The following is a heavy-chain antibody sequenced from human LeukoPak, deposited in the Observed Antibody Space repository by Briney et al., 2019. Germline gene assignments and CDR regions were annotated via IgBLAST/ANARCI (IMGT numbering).Heavy chain of an antibody. CDR3: ARLFNNDTAGDPDTFDL. D-gene: IGHD2-8*02. J-gene: IGHJ3*01. CDR2: IYYTGTT. Sequence: PSEPLSLTCTVAGRSISSHYWSWIRQSTERGPEWIGFIYYTGTTRYNPSLRGRVTMSVDSSRNHFSLKLTSMTAADTALYYCARLFNNDTAGDPDTFDLWGQGTMVTVSS. V-gene: IGHV4-59*11. CDR1: GRSISSHY.